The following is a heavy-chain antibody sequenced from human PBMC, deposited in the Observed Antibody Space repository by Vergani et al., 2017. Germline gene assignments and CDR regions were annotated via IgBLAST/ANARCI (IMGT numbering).Heavy chain of an antibody. J-gene: IGHJ1*01. V-gene: IGHV3-11*05. CDR1: GFTFSDYY. CDR3: ARIAVAAEYFQH. CDR2: ISSSSSYT. D-gene: IGHD6-19*01. Sequence: QVQLVESGGGLVKPGGSLRLSCAASGFTFSDYYMSWIRQAPGKGLEWVSYISSSSSYTKYADSVKGRFTISRDNAKNSLYLQMNSLRAEDTAVYYCARIAVAAEYFQHWGQGTLVTVSS.